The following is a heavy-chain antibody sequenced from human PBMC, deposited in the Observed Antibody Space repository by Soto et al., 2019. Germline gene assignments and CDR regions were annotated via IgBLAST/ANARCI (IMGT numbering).Heavy chain of an antibody. Sequence: EVQLLESGGGLVQPGGSLRLSCAASGFTFSSYAMSWVRQGPGKGLEWVSGISGSGGDTYYAVSVKGRFTISRDNSKNTVFLQMNSLRAEDTAVYYCVKDWSRNWLDPWGQGTLVTVSS. CDR1: GFTFSSYA. J-gene: IGHJ5*02. CDR2: ISGSGGDT. CDR3: VKDWSRNWLDP. V-gene: IGHV3-23*01. D-gene: IGHD3-3*01.